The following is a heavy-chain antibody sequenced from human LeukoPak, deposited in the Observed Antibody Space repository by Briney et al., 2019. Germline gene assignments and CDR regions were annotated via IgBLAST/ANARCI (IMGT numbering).Heavy chain of an antibody. D-gene: IGHD3-10*01. CDR1: GGSISSSY. Sequence: PSETLSLTCTVSGGSISSSYWSWIRQPPGKGLEWIGYIYYSGSTNYNPSLKSRVTISVDTSKNQFSLKLSSVTAADTAVYYCASGYGSGVFRDYYYCMDVWGKGTTVTISS. V-gene: IGHV4-59*01. CDR3: ASGYGSGVFRDYYYCMDV. CDR2: IYYSGST. J-gene: IGHJ6*03.